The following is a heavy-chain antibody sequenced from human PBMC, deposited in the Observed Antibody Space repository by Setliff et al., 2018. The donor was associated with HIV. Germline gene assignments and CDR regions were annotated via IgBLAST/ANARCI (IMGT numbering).Heavy chain of an antibody. J-gene: IGHJ3*02. D-gene: IGHD3-16*01. Sequence: GGSLRLSCVASGFTFSISGMHWVRQAPGKGLEWVTYIEYDESNKRYADNVKGRFTISRDNSKNTLYLQMNSLRLEDTALYYCVKGGMTNAAFNIWGPGTMVTVSS. CDR3: VKGGMTNAAFNI. CDR1: GFTFSISG. V-gene: IGHV3-30*02. CDR2: IEYDESNK.